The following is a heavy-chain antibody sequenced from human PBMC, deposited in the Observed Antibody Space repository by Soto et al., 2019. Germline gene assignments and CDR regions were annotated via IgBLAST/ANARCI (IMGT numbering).Heavy chain of an antibody. CDR1: GFTFSSYA. J-gene: IGHJ4*02. V-gene: IGHV3-23*01. CDR2: ISGSGGST. Sequence: QPGGSLRLSCPASGFTFSSYAMTWVRRAPGKGLEWVSGISGSGGSTYYADSVKGRFTISRDNSKNTLYLQMNSLRAEDTAVYYCAKGVSYSPAYYFDCWGQGTLVTVSS. CDR3: AKGVSYSPAYYFDC. D-gene: IGHD1-26*01.